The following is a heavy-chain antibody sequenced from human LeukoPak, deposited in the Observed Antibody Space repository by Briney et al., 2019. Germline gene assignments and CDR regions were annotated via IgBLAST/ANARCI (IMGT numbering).Heavy chain of an antibody. Sequence: SETLSLTCTVSGGSISSYYWSWIRQPPGKGLEWIGYIYYSGSTYYNPSLKSRVTISVDTSKNQFSLKLSSVTAADTAVYYCAREGRDYCDGVDYWGQGTLVTVSP. D-gene: IGHD4-17*01. CDR2: IYYSGST. J-gene: IGHJ4*02. V-gene: IGHV4-30-4*08. CDR3: AREGRDYCDGVDY. CDR1: GGSISSYY.